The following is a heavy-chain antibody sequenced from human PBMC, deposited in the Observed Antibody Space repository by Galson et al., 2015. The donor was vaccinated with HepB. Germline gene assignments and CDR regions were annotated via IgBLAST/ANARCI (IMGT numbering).Heavy chain of an antibody. V-gene: IGHV1-46*01. CDR2: INPSGGST. J-gene: IGHJ4*02. Sequence: SVKASCKASGYTFTSYYMHWVRQAPGQGLEWMGIINPSGGSTSYAQKFQGRVTMTRDTSTSTVYMELSSLRSEDTAVYYCARDFGAGGSSSNYWGQGTLVTVSS. D-gene: IGHD6-13*01. CDR1: GYTFTSYY. CDR3: ARDFGAGGSSSNY.